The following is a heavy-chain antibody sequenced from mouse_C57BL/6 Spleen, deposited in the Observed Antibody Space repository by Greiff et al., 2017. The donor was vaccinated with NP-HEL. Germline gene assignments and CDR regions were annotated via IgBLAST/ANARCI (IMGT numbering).Heavy chain of an antibody. J-gene: IGHJ2*01. V-gene: IGHV1-52*01. D-gene: IGHD1-1*01. CDR2: IDPSDSET. Sequence: QVQLQQPGAELVRPGSSVKLSCKASGYTFTSYWMHWVKQRPIQGLEWIGNIDPSDSETHSNQKFKDKATLTVDTSSSTAYMQLSSLTSEDSAVYYCAKDYYGSSYYFDYWGQGTTLTVSS. CDR3: AKDYYGSSYYFDY. CDR1: GYTFTSYW.